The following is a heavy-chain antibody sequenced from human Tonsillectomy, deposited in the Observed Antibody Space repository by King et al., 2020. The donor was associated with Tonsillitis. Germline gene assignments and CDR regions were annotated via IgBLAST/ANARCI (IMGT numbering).Heavy chain of an antibody. V-gene: IGHV3-33*08. CDR1: GFTFSSYG. CDR3: ARASGLRAVSEYFQH. D-gene: IGHD3-10*01. Sequence: VQLVESGGGVVQPGRSLRLSCAASGFTFSSYGMHWVRQAPGKGLEGVAVIWYDGRNKYYADSVKGRFTISRDNSKNTLYLQMNSLRAEDTAVYYCARASGLRAVSEYFQHWGQGTLVTVSS. J-gene: IGHJ1*01. CDR2: IWYDGRNK.